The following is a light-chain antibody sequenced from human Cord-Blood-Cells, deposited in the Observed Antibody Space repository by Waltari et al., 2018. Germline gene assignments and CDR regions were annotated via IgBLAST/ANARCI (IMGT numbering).Light chain of an antibody. V-gene: IGLV2-14*01. CDR3: SSYTSSSTLYV. CDR1: SSDVGGYNY. CDR2: DVS. J-gene: IGLJ1*01. Sequence: QSALTQPASVSGSPGQSLTISCTGTSSDVGGYNYVSWYQQHPGKAPTLMIYDVSNRPSGVSNRFSGSKSGNTASLTISGLQAEDEADYYCSSYTSSSTLYVFGTGTKVTVL.